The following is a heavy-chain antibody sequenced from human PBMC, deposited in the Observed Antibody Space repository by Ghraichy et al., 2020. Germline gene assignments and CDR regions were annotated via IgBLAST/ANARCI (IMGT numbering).Heavy chain of an antibody. CDR2: ISGSGGST. V-gene: IGHV3-23*01. J-gene: IGHJ4*02. D-gene: IGHD6-19*01. CDR1: GFTFSSYA. CDR3: AKVWGSGWPTEMEFDY. Sequence: GGSLRLSCAASGFTFSSYAMSWVRQAPGKGLEWVSAISGSGGSTYYADSVKGRFTISRDNSKNTLYLQMNSLRAEDTAVYYCAKVWGSGWPTEMEFDYWGQGTLVTVSS.